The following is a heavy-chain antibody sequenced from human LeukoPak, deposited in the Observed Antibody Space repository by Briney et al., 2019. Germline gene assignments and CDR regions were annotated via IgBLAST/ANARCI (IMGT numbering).Heavy chain of an antibody. Sequence: ALVKVSCKASGYTFTSYGISWVRQAPGQGLEWMGWISAYNGNTNYAQKLQGRVTMTTDTSTSTAYMELRSLRSDDTAVYYCARGSLGLRLGELSLSPYYFDYWGQGTLVTVSS. CDR2: ISAYNGNT. V-gene: IGHV1-18*01. CDR3: ARGSLGLRLGELSLSPYYFDY. D-gene: IGHD3-16*02. J-gene: IGHJ4*02. CDR1: GYTFTSYG.